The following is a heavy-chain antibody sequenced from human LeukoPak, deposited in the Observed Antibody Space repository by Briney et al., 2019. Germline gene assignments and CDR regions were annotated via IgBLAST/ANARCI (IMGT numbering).Heavy chain of an antibody. J-gene: IGHJ4*02. CDR1: GYTFTSYG. V-gene: IGHV1-18*01. Sequence: ASVKVSCKASGYTFTSYGISWVRQAPGQGLEWMGWISAYNGNTNYAQKLQGRVTMTTDTSTSTAYMELRSLRSDETAWHYYARGGGDYGDYWVDYWGQGTLVTVSS. CDR3: ARGGGDYGDYWVDY. CDR2: ISAYNGNT. D-gene: IGHD4-17*01.